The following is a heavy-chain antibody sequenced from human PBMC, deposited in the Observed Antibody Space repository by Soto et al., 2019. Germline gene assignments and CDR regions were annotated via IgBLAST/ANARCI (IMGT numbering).Heavy chain of an antibody. CDR2: IKKDGSEK. V-gene: IGHV3-7*05. D-gene: IGHD3-3*02. J-gene: IGHJ6*04. CDR3: AAILGMDV. Sequence: EVQLVESGGGLVQPGGSLRLSCAVSGFTFSNYWMSWVRQAPGKGLEWVANIKKDGSEKYYVDSVKGRFIIYRDNGKKSLYLQMNDLRAEDTAVYYCAAILGMDVWGKGTTVTVSS. CDR1: GFTFSNYW.